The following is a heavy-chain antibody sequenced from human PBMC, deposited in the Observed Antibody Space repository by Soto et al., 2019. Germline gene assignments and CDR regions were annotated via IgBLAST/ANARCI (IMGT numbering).Heavy chain of an antibody. CDR3: ARAWGQLSPSGGMDV. J-gene: IGHJ6*02. Sequence: PSETLSLTCTVSGGSISSYYWSWIRQPPGKGLEWIGYIYYSGSTNYNPSLKSRVTISVDTSKNQSSLKLSSVTAADTAVYYCARAWGQLSPSGGMDVWGQGTTVTVSS. V-gene: IGHV4-59*01. D-gene: IGHD5-18*01. CDR2: IYYSGST. CDR1: GGSISSYY.